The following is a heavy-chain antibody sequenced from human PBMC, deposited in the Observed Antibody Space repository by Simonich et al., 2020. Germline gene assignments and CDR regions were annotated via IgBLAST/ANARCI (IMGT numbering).Heavy chain of an antibody. Sequence: QVQLVQSGAEVKKPGASVKVSCKASGYTFTGYYMHWVRQAPGQGLEWMGWINPNSGGTNYAQKFQGRVTMTRDTSSSTAYMELSRLRSDDTAVYYCARDLRGSYYYYYYMDVWGKGTTVTVSS. CDR3: ARDLRGSYYYYYYMDV. CDR2: INPNSGGT. CDR1: GYTFTGYY. V-gene: IGHV1-2*02. J-gene: IGHJ6*03. D-gene: IGHD1-26*01.